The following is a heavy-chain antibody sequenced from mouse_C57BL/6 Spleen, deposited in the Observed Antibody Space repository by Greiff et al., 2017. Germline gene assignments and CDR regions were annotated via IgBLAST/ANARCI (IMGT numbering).Heavy chain of an antibody. CDR3: ARRDYSNYYAMDY. CDR2: FHPYNDDT. Sequence: VKLMESGAELVKPGASLKMSCKASGYTFTTYPIEWMKQNHGKSLEWIGNFHPYNDDTKYNEKFKGKATLTVEKSSSTVYLELSRLTSDDSAVYYCARRDYSNYYAMDYWGQGTSVTVSS. J-gene: IGHJ4*01. V-gene: IGHV1-47*01. CDR1: GYTFTTYP. D-gene: IGHD2-5*01.